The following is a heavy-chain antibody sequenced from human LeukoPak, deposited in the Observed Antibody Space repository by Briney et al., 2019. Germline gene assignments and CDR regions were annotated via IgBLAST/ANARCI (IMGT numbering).Heavy chain of an antibody. Sequence: PGGSLRLSCAASGFIFKDYWMIWVRQAPGKGLEWVANIKQDGSEKYYVDSVKGRFTISRDNAKNSLYLQMNSLRAEDTAVYYCAREYSSSWYVNWFDPWGQGTLVTVSS. CDR1: GFIFKDYW. CDR3: AREYSSSWYVNWFDP. D-gene: IGHD6-13*01. J-gene: IGHJ5*02. V-gene: IGHV3-7*03. CDR2: IKQDGSEK.